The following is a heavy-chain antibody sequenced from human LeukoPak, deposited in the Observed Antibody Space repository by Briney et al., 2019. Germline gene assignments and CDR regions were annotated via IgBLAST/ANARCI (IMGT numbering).Heavy chain of an antibody. J-gene: IGHJ6*03. CDR1: GGSFSGYY. CDR2: INHSGST. D-gene: IGHD3-10*01. CDR3: ARVDRGVILYYYYMDV. V-gene: IGHV4-34*01. Sequence: SETLSLTCAVSGGSFSGYYWSWVRQPPGKGLEEIGEINHSGSTNYNPSLKSRVTISVDTSKNQFSLKLSSVTAADTAVYYCARVDRGVILYYYYMDVWGKGTTVTVSS.